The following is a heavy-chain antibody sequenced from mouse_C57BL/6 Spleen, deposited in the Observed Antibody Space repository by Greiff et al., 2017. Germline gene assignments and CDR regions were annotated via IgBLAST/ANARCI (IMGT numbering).Heavy chain of an antibody. Sequence: QVQLQQSGAELARPGASVKMSCKASGYTFTSYTMHWVKQRPGQGLEWIGYINPSSGYTKYNQKFKDKATLTADKSSSTAYMQLSSLTSEDSAVYYCARDVLLAMDYWGQGTSVTVSS. D-gene: IGHD2-12*01. V-gene: IGHV1-4*01. CDR2: INPSSGYT. CDR3: ARDVLLAMDY. CDR1: GYTFTSYT. J-gene: IGHJ4*01.